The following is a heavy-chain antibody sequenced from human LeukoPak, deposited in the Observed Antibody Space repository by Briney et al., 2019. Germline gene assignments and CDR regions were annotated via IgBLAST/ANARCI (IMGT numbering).Heavy chain of an antibody. CDR2: ISYDGSNK. CDR1: GFTFSSYG. V-gene: IGHV3-30*18. Sequence: GGSLRLSCAASGFTFSSYGMHWVRQAPGKGLEWVAVISYDGSNKGYADSVKGRFTLSRDNSKNTLYLHMNSLRAEDTAVYYCAKRPGGSDSWGQGTLVTVSS. D-gene: IGHD3-16*01. J-gene: IGHJ4*02. CDR3: AKRPGGSDS.